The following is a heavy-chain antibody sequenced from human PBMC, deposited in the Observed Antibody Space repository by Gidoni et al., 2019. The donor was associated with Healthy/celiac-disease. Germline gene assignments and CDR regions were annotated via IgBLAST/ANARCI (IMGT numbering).Heavy chain of an antibody. J-gene: IGHJ4*02. Sequence: QVQLVQYGAEVKKPGASLKVSCTASGYTSTSYALHWVRQAPGQRLEWMGWINAGNGNKKYSQKFQCRVTITRDTAERTAYMEMSSLRSEDTAVYYCARVTPYSSGLYLYWGQGTLVTVSS. CDR3: ARVTPYSSGLYLY. CDR1: GYTSTSYA. CDR2: INAGNGNK. V-gene: IGHV1-3*01. D-gene: IGHD6-19*01.